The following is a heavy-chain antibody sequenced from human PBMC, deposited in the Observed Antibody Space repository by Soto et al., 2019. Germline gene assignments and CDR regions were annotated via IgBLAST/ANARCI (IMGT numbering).Heavy chain of an antibody. D-gene: IGHD5-12*01. V-gene: IGHV3-33*01. CDR1: GFTFSSYF. CDR2: IWYDGSNK. CDR3: ARGKVATPRGYGMDV. J-gene: IGHJ6*02. Sequence: AGGSLRLSCAASGFTFSSYFMHWVRQAPGKGLEWVAVIWYDGSNKYYADSVKGRFTISRDNSKNTLYLQMNSLRAEDTAVYYCARGKVATPRGYGMDVWGQGTTVTVSS.